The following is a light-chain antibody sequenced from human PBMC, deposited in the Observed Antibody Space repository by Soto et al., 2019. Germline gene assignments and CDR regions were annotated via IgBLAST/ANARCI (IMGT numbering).Light chain of an antibody. CDR3: QQYDNSLYT. V-gene: IGKV3-20*01. Sequence: EIVLTQSPGTLSLSPGERATLSCRASQSVSSSYLAWYQQKPRQAPRLLIYAASTRATGIPDRFSGSGSGTDFTLTISSLEPEDVAVYYCQQYDNSLYTFGQGTKLEIK. J-gene: IGKJ2*01. CDR1: QSVSSSY. CDR2: AAS.